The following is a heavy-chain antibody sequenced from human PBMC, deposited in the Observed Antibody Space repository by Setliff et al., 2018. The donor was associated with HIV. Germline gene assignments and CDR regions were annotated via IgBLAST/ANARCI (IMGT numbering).Heavy chain of an antibody. Sequence: SETLSLTCTVSGGSISSYYWGWIRQPPGKGLEWIGYFYYSGSTNYNPSLKSRVTISVDTYKNQFSLKLSSVTAADTAVYYCARKGRYSGYDYDYWGQGTLVTVSS. CDR2: FYYSGST. V-gene: IGHV4-59*08. CDR3: ARKGRYSGYDYDY. CDR1: GGSISSYY. D-gene: IGHD5-12*01. J-gene: IGHJ4*02.